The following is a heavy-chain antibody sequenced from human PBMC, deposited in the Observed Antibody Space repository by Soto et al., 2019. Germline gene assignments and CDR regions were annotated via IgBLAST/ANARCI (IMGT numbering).Heavy chain of an antibody. CDR2: IKEDGSEN. J-gene: IGHJ3*02. Sequence: PGGSLRLSCAASGCTFSTYWMSWVRQAPGKGLEWLANIKEDGSENYYVDSLKGRFTISRDNAKNSLYVQMNSPRVEDTAVYYCARGGIGYCSGGTCFYTAFDIWGQGSMVTVSS. CDR1: GCTFSTYW. D-gene: IGHD2-15*01. CDR3: ARGGIGYCSGGTCFYTAFDI. V-gene: IGHV3-7*01.